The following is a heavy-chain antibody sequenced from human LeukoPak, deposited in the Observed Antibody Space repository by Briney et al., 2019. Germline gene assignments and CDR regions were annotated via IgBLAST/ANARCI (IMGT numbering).Heavy chain of an antibody. D-gene: IGHD6-19*01. CDR3: ARGQGWLVDY. V-gene: IGHV3-7*05. CDR2: IKQDGSEK. CDR1: GFTFSSYA. Sequence: GGSLRLSCAASGFTFSSYAMHWVRQAPGKGLEGVANIKQDGSEKYYVDSVKGRFTISRDNAKNALHLQMNSLRAEDTAVYYCARGQGWLVDYWGQGTLVTVSS. J-gene: IGHJ4*02.